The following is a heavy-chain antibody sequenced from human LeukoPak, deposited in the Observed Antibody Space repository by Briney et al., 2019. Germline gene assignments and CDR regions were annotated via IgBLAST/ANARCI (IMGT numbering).Heavy chain of an antibody. J-gene: IGHJ4*02. Sequence: GGSLRLSCAASGFTFSSYGMHWVRQAPGKGLEWVAVISYDGSNKYYADSVKGRFTISRDNSKNTLYLQMNSLRAEDTAVYYCARDRSEGYCTNGVCYTEGYFDYWGQGTLVTVSS. CDR1: GFTFSSYG. CDR2: ISYDGSNK. CDR3: ARDRSEGYCTNGVCYTEGYFDY. V-gene: IGHV3-30*19. D-gene: IGHD2-8*01.